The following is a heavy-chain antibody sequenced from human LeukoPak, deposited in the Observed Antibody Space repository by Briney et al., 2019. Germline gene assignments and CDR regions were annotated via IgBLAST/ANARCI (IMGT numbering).Heavy chain of an antibody. CDR1: GDSISRGNNY. J-gene: IGHJ3*02. D-gene: IGHD7-27*01. CDR2: ISTSGNT. CDR3: ARDRAGDSFDI. V-gene: IGHV4-61*02. Sequence: SETLSLTCTVSGDSISRGNNYWTWIRQPAGKGLEWIGRISTSGNTNYNPSLKSQGTISRHTSKNQFSLNLNFVTAADTAIYYCARDRAGDSFDIWGQGTLVTVSS.